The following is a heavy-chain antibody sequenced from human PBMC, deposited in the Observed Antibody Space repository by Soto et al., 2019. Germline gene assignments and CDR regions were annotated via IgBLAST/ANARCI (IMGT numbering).Heavy chain of an antibody. CDR2: IYSGGST. J-gene: IGHJ6*02. Sequence: GGSLRLSCAASGFTVSSNYMSWVRQAPGKGLEWVSVIYSGGSTYYADSVKGRFTISRDNSKNTLYLQMNSLRAEDTAVYYCARVRETPYYYDSSGYPLDVWGQGTAGTVS. D-gene: IGHD3-22*01. CDR1: GFTVSSNY. CDR3: ARVRETPYYYDSSGYPLDV. V-gene: IGHV3-53*01.